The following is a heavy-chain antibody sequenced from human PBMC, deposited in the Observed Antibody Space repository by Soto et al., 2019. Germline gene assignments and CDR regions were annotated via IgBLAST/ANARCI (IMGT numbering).Heavy chain of an antibody. Sequence: QVQLVQSGAEVKKPGSSVKVSCKASGGTFSSYAISWVRQAPGQGREWMGGIIPIFGTANYAQKFQGRVTITADEATSAAYMELSSLRSEDTAVYYCARASRYCSGGSCYFLPGIDYWGQGTLVTVSS. CDR1: GGTFSSYA. CDR3: ARASRYCSGGSCYFLPGIDY. V-gene: IGHV1-69*12. CDR2: IIPIFGTA. D-gene: IGHD2-15*01. J-gene: IGHJ4*02.